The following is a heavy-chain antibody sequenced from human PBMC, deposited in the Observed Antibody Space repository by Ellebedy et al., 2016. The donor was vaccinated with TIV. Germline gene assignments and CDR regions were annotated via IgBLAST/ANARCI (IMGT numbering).Heavy chain of an antibody. Sequence: GESLKISXAASGFTISNNYMSWVRQAPGKGLEWVAILHSGGTTFYADSVKGRFTISRDSSKNTLHLQMNSLRVEDTAVYYCAGAPTVTSVFDCWGQGTLVTVSS. V-gene: IGHV3-53*01. D-gene: IGHD4-17*01. CDR2: LHSGGTT. CDR1: GFTISNNY. J-gene: IGHJ4*02. CDR3: AGAPTVTSVFDC.